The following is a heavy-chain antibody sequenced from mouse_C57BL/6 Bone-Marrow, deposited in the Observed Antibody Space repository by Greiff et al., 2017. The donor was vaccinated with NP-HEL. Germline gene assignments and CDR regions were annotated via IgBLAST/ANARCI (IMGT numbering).Heavy chain of an antibody. Sequence: QVQLQQSGAELARPGASVKLSCKASGYTFTSYGISWVKQRTGQGLEWIGEIYPRSGNTYYNEKVKGKATLTADKYSRTASMELSSLTSEDSAVYFCAREILRSAWFAYWGQGTLVTVSA. V-gene: IGHV1-81*01. D-gene: IGHD1-1*01. CDR2: IYPRSGNT. CDR1: GYTFTSYG. J-gene: IGHJ3*01. CDR3: AREILRSAWFAY.